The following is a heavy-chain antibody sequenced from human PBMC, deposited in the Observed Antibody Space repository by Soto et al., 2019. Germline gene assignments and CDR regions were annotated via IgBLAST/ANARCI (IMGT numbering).Heavy chain of an antibody. Sequence: QVQLVESGGGVVQPGRSLSLSCAASGFTFSTYTIHWVRQAPGKGLEWVAVISYDGSRQYYADSVKGRFAVSRDNSKDTVYLQMNSLRPEDTAVYYCAKGLRYSSAWYLKGYYFAAWGQGTLVTVSS. V-gene: IGHV3-30*18. J-gene: IGHJ4*02. CDR3: AKGLRYSSAWYLKGYYFAA. D-gene: IGHD6-19*01. CDR1: GFTFSTYT. CDR2: ISYDGSRQ.